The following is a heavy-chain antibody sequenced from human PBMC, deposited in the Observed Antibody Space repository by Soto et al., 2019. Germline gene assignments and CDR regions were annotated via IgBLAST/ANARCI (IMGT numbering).Heavy chain of an antibody. CDR3: AKPRVYCTNGVCPAAS. CDR2: VTGSGSTA. Sequence: GGSLRLSCAASGFAFPNYAMTWVRQAPGKGLEWVSAVTGSGSTAFYADSVKGRFTISRDNSNYTLYLQMDSLRAEDTALYSCAKPRVYCTNGVCPAASWGQGVLVTVSS. V-gene: IGHV3-23*01. J-gene: IGHJ5*02. CDR1: GFAFPNYA. D-gene: IGHD2-8*01.